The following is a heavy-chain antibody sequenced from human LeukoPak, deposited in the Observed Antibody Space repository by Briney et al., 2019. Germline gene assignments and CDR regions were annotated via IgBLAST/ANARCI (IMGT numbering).Heavy chain of an antibody. Sequence: PGGSLRLSCAASGLTGRKNYMSWVRQAPGKGLEWVSVIYSDGSTYYADSVKGRFTISRDNSKNILYLQMNSLRAEDTAVYYCARALWPSGMAYWGQGTLVTVSS. CDR3: ARALWPSGMAY. CDR1: GLTGRKNY. CDR2: IYSDGST. V-gene: IGHV3-53*01. J-gene: IGHJ4*02. D-gene: IGHD2-8*01.